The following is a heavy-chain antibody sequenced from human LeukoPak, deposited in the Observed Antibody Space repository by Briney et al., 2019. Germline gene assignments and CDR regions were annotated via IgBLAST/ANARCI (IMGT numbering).Heavy chain of an antibody. J-gene: IGHJ4*02. CDR1: GFTFSRYW. CDR3: ARDGVVGATGIDY. D-gene: IGHD1-26*01. V-gene: IGHV3-74*01. Sequence: GGSLRLSCAASGFTFSRYWMHWVRQGPGKGLVWVSRINSDGSSTTYADSVKGRFTISRDNAKNTLSLQMNSLRAEDTAVYYCARDGVVGATGIDYWGQGTLVTVSS. CDR2: INSDGSST.